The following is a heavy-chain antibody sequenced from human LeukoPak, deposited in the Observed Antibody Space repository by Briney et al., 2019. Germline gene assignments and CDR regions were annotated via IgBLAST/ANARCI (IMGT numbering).Heavy chain of an antibody. Sequence: GGSLRLSCAASGFTFSSYWMHWVRQAPGKGLVWVSRINSDGSSTSYAVSVKGRFTISRDNAKNTLYLQMNSLRAEDTAVYYCARAVSGSYAPFDYWGQGTLVTVSS. D-gene: IGHD1-26*01. CDR3: ARAVSGSYAPFDY. J-gene: IGHJ4*02. V-gene: IGHV3-74*01. CDR2: INSDGSST. CDR1: GFTFSSYW.